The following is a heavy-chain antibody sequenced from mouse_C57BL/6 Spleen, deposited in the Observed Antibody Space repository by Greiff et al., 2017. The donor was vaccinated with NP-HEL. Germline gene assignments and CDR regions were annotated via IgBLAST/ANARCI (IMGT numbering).Heavy chain of an antibody. Sequence: EVQLQQSGAELVRPGASVKLSCTASGFNIKDYYMHWVKQRPEQGLEWIGRIDPEDGDTEYAPKFQGKATMTADPSSNTAYLHLSSLTSEDTAVYYCTKIYYYGSSPFDVWGTGTTVTVSS. CDR3: TKIYYYGSSPFDV. D-gene: IGHD1-1*01. CDR1: GFNIKDYY. J-gene: IGHJ1*03. V-gene: IGHV14-1*01. CDR2: IDPEDGDT.